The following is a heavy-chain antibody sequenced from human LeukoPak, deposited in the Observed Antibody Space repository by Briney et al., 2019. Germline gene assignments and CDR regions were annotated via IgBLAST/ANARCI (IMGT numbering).Heavy chain of an antibody. J-gene: IGHJ4*02. CDR3: ARDVWTGVAVSDY. Sequence: GGSLRLSCVASGFTFSSYWMTWVRQAPGKGLEWLANIKEDGSIQYFLDSVRGRFTISRDNAKTSVYLQLNSLRADDTAVYYCARDVWTGVAVSDYWGQGTLVTVSS. V-gene: IGHV3-7*01. D-gene: IGHD6-19*01. CDR2: IKEDGSIQ. CDR1: GFTFSSYW.